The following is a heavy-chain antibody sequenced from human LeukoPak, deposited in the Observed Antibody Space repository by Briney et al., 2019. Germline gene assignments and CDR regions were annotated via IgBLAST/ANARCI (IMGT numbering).Heavy chain of an antibody. J-gene: IGHJ3*02. CDR3: ARDPGLGYSGSYFAAFDI. V-gene: IGHV3-7*01. Sequence: GGSLRLSCAASGFSFSRYWMSWVRQAPGKGLEWVANIKQDGSEKNYVESVKGRFTISRDNSKNTLYLQMNSLRAEDTAVYYCARDPGLGYSGSYFAAFDIWGQGTMVTVSS. CDR1: GFSFSRYW. CDR2: IKQDGSEK. D-gene: IGHD1-26*01.